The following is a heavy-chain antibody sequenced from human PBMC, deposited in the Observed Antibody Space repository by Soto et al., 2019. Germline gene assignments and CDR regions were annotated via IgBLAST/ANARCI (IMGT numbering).Heavy chain of an antibody. Sequence: QLQVQESGPGLVKPSETLSLTCSVSGGFVSSSSYSWGWIRQSPGKGLEWIGTIYSSENTYYNPSLLGRVTISVDTSKNEFSLRLSSVIAADTAVYYCARLNGYCISTNCHGYYGMDVWGQGTTVTVSS. D-gene: IGHD2-2*03. J-gene: IGHJ6*02. CDR2: IYSSENT. V-gene: IGHV4-39*01. CDR3: ARLNGYCISTNCHGYYGMDV. CDR1: GGFVSSSSYS.